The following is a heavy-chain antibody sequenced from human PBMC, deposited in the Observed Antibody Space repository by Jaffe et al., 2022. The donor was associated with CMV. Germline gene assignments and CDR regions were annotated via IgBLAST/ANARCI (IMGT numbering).Heavy chain of an antibody. D-gene: IGHD1-26*01. CDR1: GGSISRSY. V-gene: IGHV4-59*08. CDR2: IYYSGGT. J-gene: IGHJ4*02. Sequence: QLQESGPGLVKPSETLSLTCTVSGGSISRSYWSWIRQPPGKGLEWIGYIYYSGGTDYNPSLGGRVTISLDKSKNHFSLKLSSVTAADTAVYYCALGGGSYFDYWGQGALVTVSS. CDR3: ALGGGSYFDY.